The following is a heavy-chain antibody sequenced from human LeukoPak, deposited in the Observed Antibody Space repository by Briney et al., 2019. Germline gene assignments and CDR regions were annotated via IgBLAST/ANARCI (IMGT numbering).Heavy chain of an antibody. V-gene: IGHV1-2*02. J-gene: IGHJ4*02. CDR3: ARDSDHYDSSDFDY. Sequence: ASVKVSCKASGYTFTGYYMHWVRQAPGQGLEWMGWINPNSGGTNYAQKFQGRVTTTRDTSISTAYMELSRLRSDDTAVYYCARDSDHYDSSDFDYWGQGTLVTVSS. CDR1: GYTFTGYY. CDR2: INPNSGGT. D-gene: IGHD3-22*01.